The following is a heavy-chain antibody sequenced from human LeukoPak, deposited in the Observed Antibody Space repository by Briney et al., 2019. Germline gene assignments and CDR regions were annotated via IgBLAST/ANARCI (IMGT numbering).Heavy chain of an antibody. Sequence: GGSLRLSCAASIFTFSSYAMSWVRQAPGKGLEWVSGISGSAVSTYYADSVKGRFTISRDNSKNTLYLQMNSLRAEDTAVYYCAKDSPPWGLWGQGTLVTVSS. V-gene: IGHV3-23*01. CDR3: AKDSPPWGL. D-gene: IGHD7-27*01. J-gene: IGHJ4*02. CDR2: ISGSAVST. CDR1: IFTFSSYA.